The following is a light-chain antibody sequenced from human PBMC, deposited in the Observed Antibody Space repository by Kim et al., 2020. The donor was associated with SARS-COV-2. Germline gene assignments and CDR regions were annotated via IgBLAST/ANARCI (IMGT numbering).Light chain of an antibody. J-gene: IGKJ4*01. CDR2: DAS. CDR1: QSINTC. CDR3: QQHKTYPLT. Sequence: ASGGARVTVTCRASQSINTCLAWYRQRPGKAPELLIYDASSLQSGVPSRFTGSGSGTEFTLTISSLQPDDFATYYCQQHKTYPLTFGGGTKVDIK. V-gene: IGKV1-5*01.